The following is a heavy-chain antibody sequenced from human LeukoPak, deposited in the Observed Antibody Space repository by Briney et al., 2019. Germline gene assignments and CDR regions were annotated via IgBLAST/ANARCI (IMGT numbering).Heavy chain of an antibody. Sequence: GRSLRLSCAASGLTFDDYAMHWVRQAPGEGLEWVSGISWNSGSIGYADSVKGRFTISRDNAKNSLYLQMNSLRAEDTALYYCAKEDTAMVLGWSNFDYWGQGTLVTVSS. CDR3: AKEDTAMVLGWSNFDY. CDR2: ISWNSGSI. CDR1: GLTFDDYA. D-gene: IGHD5-18*01. J-gene: IGHJ4*02. V-gene: IGHV3-9*01.